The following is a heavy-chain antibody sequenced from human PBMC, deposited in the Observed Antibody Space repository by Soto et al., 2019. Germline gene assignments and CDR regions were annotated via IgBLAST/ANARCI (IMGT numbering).Heavy chain of an antibody. V-gene: IGHV4-59*08. CDR3: ARTKTGYAFDI. Sequence: SSESLSLTCTVSGRSMSGYYWPWIRQPPGKGLEWIGFIYYRGNTNYNPSLKSRVTISLDTSKNHFALKLNSVTAADTAVYYCARTKTGYAFDIWGQGTMVTVSS. CDR2: IYYRGNT. D-gene: IGHD2-8*01. J-gene: IGHJ3*02. CDR1: GRSMSGYY.